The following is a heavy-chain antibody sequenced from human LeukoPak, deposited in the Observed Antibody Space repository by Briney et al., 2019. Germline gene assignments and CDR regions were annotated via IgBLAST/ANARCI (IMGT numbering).Heavy chain of an antibody. CDR3: ARGRSFYSISWFDY. D-gene: IGHD6-13*01. CDR1: GGSFSGYY. Sequence: PSETLSLTCAVYGGSFSGYYWSWIRQPPGKGLEWIGEINHSGSTNYSPSLKSRVTISVDTSKNQFSLKLSSVTAADTAVYYCARGRSFYSISWFDYWGQGTLVTVSS. V-gene: IGHV4-34*01. J-gene: IGHJ4*02. CDR2: INHSGST.